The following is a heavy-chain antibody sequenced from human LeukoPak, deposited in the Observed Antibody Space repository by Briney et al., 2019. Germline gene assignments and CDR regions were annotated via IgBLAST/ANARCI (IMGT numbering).Heavy chain of an antibody. Sequence: GGSLRLSCAASGFTFSSYEMNWVRQAPGKWLEWVSYISSSGSTIYYADSVKGRFTISRDNAKNSLYLQMNSLRAEDTAVYYCAGGVAVSVVPAPDYWGQGTLVTVSS. V-gene: IGHV3-48*03. J-gene: IGHJ4*02. CDR1: GFTFSSYE. CDR2: ISSSGSTI. CDR3: AGGVAVSVVPAPDY. D-gene: IGHD2-2*01.